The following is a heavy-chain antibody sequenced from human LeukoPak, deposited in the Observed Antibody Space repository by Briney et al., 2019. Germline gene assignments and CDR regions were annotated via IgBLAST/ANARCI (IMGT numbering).Heavy chain of an antibody. J-gene: IGHJ4*02. D-gene: IGHD3-10*01. Sequence: GASVKVSCKASGYTFTAYYIHWVRQAPGQGLEWMGRINPNSGGTDFAQKFQGRVTMTRDTSISIAYMELSRLRSDDTAIYYCARGGTEAGSGDYWGQGTLATVSS. V-gene: IGHV1-2*06. CDR1: GYTFTAYY. CDR3: ARGGTEAGSGDY. CDR2: INPNSGGT.